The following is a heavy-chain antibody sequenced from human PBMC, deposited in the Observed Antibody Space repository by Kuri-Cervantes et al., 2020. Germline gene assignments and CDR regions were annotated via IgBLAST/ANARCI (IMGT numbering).Heavy chain of an antibody. CDR3: ARAGGLLWFGELGAFDI. Sequence: GESLKISCAASGFTFSSYAMHWVRQAPGKGLEWVAVISYDGSNKYYADSVKGRFTISRDNSKNTLYLQMNSLRAEDTAVYYCARAGGLLWFGELGAFDIWGQGTMVTVSS. J-gene: IGHJ3*02. CDR1: GFTFSSYA. CDR2: ISYDGSNK. D-gene: IGHD3-10*01. V-gene: IGHV3-30-3*01.